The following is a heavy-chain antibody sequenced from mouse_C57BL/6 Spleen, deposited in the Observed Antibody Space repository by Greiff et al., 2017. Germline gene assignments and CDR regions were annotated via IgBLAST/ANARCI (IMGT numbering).Heavy chain of an antibody. CDR2: IYPGDGDT. V-gene: IGHV1-82*01. J-gene: IGHJ1*03. CDR3: AREGGSSYRYFDV. D-gene: IGHD1-1*01. CDR1: GYAFSSSW. Sequence: VQLQESGPELVKPGASVKISCKASGYAFSSSWMNWVKQRPGKGLEWIGRIYPGDGDTNYNGKFKGKATLTADKSSSTAYMQLSSLTSEASAVYFCAREGGSSYRYFDVWGTGTTVTVSS.